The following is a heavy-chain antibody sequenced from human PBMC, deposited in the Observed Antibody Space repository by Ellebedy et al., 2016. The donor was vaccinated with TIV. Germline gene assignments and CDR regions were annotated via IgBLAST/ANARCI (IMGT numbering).Heavy chain of an antibody. CDR2: IWYDGSNK. CDR1: GFTFSSYG. J-gene: IGHJ6*02. CDR3: ARGKLGVVNSLYYYYGMDV. D-gene: IGHD3-3*01. Sequence: GESLKISCAASGFTFSSYGMHWVRQAPGKGLEWVAVIWYDGSNKYYADSVKGRFTISRDNSKNTLYLQMNSLRAEDTAVYYCARGKLGVVNSLYYYYGMDVWGQGTTVTVSS. V-gene: IGHV3-33*01.